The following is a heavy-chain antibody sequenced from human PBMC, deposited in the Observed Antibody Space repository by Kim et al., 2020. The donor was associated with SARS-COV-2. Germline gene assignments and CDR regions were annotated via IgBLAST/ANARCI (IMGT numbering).Heavy chain of an antibody. Sequence: NDYAVSVKSRITITPDTSKNQCSLQLNSVTPEDTAVYYCARGTRYYGMDVWGQGTTVTVSS. D-gene: IGHD2-2*01. V-gene: IGHV6-1*01. CDR2: N. CDR3: ARGTRYYGMDV. J-gene: IGHJ6*02.